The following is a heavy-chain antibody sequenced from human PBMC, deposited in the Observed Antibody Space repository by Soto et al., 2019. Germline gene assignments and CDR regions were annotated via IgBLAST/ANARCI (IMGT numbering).Heavy chain of an antibody. V-gene: IGHV4-59*01. D-gene: IGHD1-26*01. CDR2: IFYSGST. CDR3: ACSIVGATTSTHF. J-gene: IGHJ4*02. CDR1: GGSISSYY. Sequence: SETLSLTCTVSGGSISSYYWSWIRQPPGKGLEWIGYIFYSGSTNYNASLKSRVTISVDKSKNQFSLKLSSVTAADTAVYYCACSIVGATTSTHFWGPGILVTVS.